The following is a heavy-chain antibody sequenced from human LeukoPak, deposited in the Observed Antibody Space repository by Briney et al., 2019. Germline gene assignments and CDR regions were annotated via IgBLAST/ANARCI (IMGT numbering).Heavy chain of an antibody. CDR2: ISKDGSNN. Sequence: GGSLRLSCAASGFTFSSYWMSWVRQAPGKGLEWVAVISKDGSNNNYADSVKGRFTISRDNSKNALYLQMNSLRPEDTAVYYCAGESFDIWGQGTMVTVSS. J-gene: IGHJ3*02. CDR1: GFTFSSYW. V-gene: IGHV3-30*03. CDR3: AGESFDI.